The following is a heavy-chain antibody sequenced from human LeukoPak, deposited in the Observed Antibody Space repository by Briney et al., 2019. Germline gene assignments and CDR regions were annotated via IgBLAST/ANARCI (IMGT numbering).Heavy chain of an antibody. CDR3: AGVLSAYSGSFGY. V-gene: IGHV1-2*02. Sequence: ASVKVSCKASGYTFSGYYIHWVRQAPGQGLEWMGWINPDSGGTNFAQKFQGRVTMTRDTSISTAYMELSRLRSDDTAMYYCAGVLSAYSGSFGYWGQGTLVTVSS. CDR1: GYTFSGYY. D-gene: IGHD1-26*01. CDR2: INPDSGGT. J-gene: IGHJ4*02.